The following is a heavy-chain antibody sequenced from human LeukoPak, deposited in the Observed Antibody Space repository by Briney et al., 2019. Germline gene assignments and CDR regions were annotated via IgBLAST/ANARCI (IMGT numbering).Heavy chain of an antibody. CDR2: INHSGST. CDR1: GGSFSGYY. Sequence: PSETLSLTCAVYGGSFSGYYWSWIRQPPGKGLEWIGEINHSGSTNYNPSLKSRVTISIDTSKNQFSLKLSSVTAADTAVYYCARGGGRITVFGVVLMEAFDIWGQGTMVTVSS. CDR3: ARGGGRITVFGVVLMEAFDI. D-gene: IGHD3-3*01. J-gene: IGHJ3*02. V-gene: IGHV4-34*01.